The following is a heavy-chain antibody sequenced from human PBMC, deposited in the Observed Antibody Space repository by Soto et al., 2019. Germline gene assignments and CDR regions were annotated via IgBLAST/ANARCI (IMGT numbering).Heavy chain of an antibody. V-gene: IGHV3-30*03. CDR2: ISYDGTDE. Sequence: PGGSLRLSCAASGFSFSSYGMHWVRQAPGKGLEWVAMISYDGTDEYYADSVKGRFTISRDNSKNAVYLQMNSLRAEDTAVYYCARELVLGLKSAFDMWGQGTLVTVSS. CDR3: ARELVLGLKSAFDM. D-gene: IGHD2-15*01. CDR1: GFSFSSYG. J-gene: IGHJ3*02.